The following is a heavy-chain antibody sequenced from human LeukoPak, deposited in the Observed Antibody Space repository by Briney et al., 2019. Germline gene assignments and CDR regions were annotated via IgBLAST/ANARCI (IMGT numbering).Heavy chain of an antibody. CDR1: GGSISSSSYY. D-gene: IGHD3-9*01. J-gene: IGHJ4*02. Sequence: SETLSLTCTVSGGSISSSSYYWGWIRQPPGKGLEWIGSIYYSGSTYYNPSLKSRVTISVDTSKNQFSLKLSSVTAADTAVYHCVREVIVTGIFDYWGQGTLVTVSS. CDR2: IYYSGST. CDR3: VREVIVTGIFDY. V-gene: IGHV4-39*07.